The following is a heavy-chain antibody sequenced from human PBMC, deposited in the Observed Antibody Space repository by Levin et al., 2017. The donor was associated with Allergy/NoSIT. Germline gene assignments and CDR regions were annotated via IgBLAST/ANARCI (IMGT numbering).Heavy chain of an antibody. CDR1: GFTLRIYA. D-gene: IGHD6-13*01. CDR2: IGSDGADT. CDR3: VEDFAAT. J-gene: IGHJ4*02. V-gene: IGHV3-64D*06. Sequence: GESLKISCSASGFTLRIYAMHWVRQAPGKRLEYVSGIGSDGADTYYADSVKGRFTVSRDNSKNKLYLQMSSLRTEDTAVYYCVEDFAATWGQGTLVTVSS.